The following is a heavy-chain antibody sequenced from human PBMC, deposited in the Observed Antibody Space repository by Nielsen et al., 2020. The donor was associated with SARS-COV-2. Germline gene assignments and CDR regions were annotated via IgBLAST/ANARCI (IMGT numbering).Heavy chain of an antibody. D-gene: IGHD4-11*01. V-gene: IGHV3-9*01. CDR2: ISWNSGSI. CDR1: GFTFDDYA. Sequence: SLKISCAASGFTFDDYAMHWVRQAPGKGLECVSGISWNSGSIGYADSVKGRFTISRDNAKNSLYLQMNSLRAEDTALYYCATEYDYPGTLLQEHLWG. J-gene: IGHJ6*01. CDR3: ATEYDYPGTLLQEHL.